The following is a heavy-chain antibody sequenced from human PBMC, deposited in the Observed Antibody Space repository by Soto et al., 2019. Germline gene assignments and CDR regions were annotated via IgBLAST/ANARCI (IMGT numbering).Heavy chain of an antibody. V-gene: IGHV3-48*02. D-gene: IGHD2-2*01. CDR3: AREGEGHCISSSCLNWFDP. Sequence: GGSLRLSCAASGFTFSTFNMNWVRQAPGKGLEWVSYISSSGSTIYCADSVKGRFTISRDNAKNSLYLQMNSLRDEDTAVYYCAREGEGHCISSSCLNWFDPWGQGTMVTVSS. J-gene: IGHJ5*02. CDR2: ISSSGSTI. CDR1: GFTFSTFN.